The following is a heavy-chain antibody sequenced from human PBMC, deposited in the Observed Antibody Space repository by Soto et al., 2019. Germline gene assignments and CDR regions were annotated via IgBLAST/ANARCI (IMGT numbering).Heavy chain of an antibody. D-gene: IGHD3-9*01. CDR1: GSTFTSYD. Sequence: ASVTGSCKASGSTFTSYDINWVRQATGQGLEWMGIINPSGGSTSYAQKFQGRVTMTRDTSTSTVYMELSSLRSEDTAVYYCARSTLWDYDILTGYGMDVWGQGTMVTVSS. CDR3: ARSTLWDYDILTGYGMDV. J-gene: IGHJ6*02. V-gene: IGHV1-46*01. CDR2: INPSGGST.